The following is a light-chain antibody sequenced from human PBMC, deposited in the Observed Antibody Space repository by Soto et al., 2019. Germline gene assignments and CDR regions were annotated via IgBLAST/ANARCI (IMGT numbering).Light chain of an antibody. J-gene: IGKJ1*01. CDR3: QQCYMGWT. CDR1: QSIVRY. V-gene: IGKV1-5*01. CDR2: DAS. Sequence: DIQMTQSPSTLSASLGDRVTITCRASQSIVRYLSCYQQQPGKAPKLLIYDASTLESGVPSIFSGTGSGTEFTFSITSLHPEDFGTYYCQQCYMGWTFGQGTKVDIK.